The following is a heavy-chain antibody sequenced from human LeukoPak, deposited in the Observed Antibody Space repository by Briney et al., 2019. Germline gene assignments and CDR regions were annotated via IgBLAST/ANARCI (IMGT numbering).Heavy chain of an antibody. D-gene: IGHD5-18*01. V-gene: IGHV4-30-4*01. CDR1: GGSISSGDYY. J-gene: IGHJ4*02. CDR3: ARGDTAMVTRYFDY. Sequence: PSETLSLTCTVSGGSISSGDYYWSWIRQPPGKGLERIGYIYYSGSTYYNPSLKSRVTISVDTSKNQFSLKLSSVTAADTAVYYCARGDTAMVTRYFDYWGQGTLVTVSS. CDR2: IYYSGST.